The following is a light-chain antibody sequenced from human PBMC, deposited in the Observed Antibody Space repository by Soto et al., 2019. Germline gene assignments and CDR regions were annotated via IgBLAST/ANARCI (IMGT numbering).Light chain of an antibody. V-gene: IGKV1-33*01. CDR1: QDMSKY. CDR3: QQYDNLLALT. CDR2: YAS. J-gene: IGKJ4*01. Sequence: DIQMTQSPSSLSASVGDRVTIACQASQDMSKYLNWYQFRPGQAPKLLIYYASNLETGVPSRFRGSGSGTHFSLTITSLHPEDVATYYCQQYDNLLALTFGGGTKVQIK.